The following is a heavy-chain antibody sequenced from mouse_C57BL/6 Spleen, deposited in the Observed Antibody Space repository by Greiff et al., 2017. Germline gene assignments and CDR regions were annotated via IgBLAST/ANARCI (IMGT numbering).Heavy chain of an antibody. J-gene: IGHJ1*03. CDR2: IRSKSINYAT. V-gene: IGHV10-1*01. CDR3: VREATLWYFDV. Sequence: EVKVVESGGGLVQPKGSLKLSCAASGFSFNTYAMNWVRQAPGKGLEWVARIRSKSINYATYYADSVKDRFTISRDDSENIVYVQMNNLKTEDTAMYYCVREATLWYFDVWGTGTTVTVSS. CDR1: GFSFNTYA.